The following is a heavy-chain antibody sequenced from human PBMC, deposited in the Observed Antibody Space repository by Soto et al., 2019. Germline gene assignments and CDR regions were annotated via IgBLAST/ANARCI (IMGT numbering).Heavy chain of an antibody. J-gene: IGHJ5*02. Sequence: ASVKVSCKASGYTFTSYAMHWVRQAPGQRLEWMGWINAGNGNTKYSQKFQGWVTMTRDTSISTAYMELSRLRSDDTAVYYCARGKEQQLVKAWWFDPWGQGTLVTVSS. CDR1: GYTFTSYA. CDR2: INAGNGNT. CDR3: ARGKEQQLVKAWWFDP. V-gene: IGHV1-3*01. D-gene: IGHD6-13*01.